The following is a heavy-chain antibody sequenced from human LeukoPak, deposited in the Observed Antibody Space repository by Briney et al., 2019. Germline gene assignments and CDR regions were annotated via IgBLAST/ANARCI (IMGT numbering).Heavy chain of an antibody. J-gene: IGHJ4*02. CDR2: IWYDGSNK. D-gene: IGHD6-13*01. CDR1: GFTLSSYG. V-gene: IGHV3-33*01. Sequence: GGSLRLSCAASGFTLSSYGVHWVRQAPGKGLEWVAVIWYDGSNKYYADSVKGRFTISRDNSKNTLYLQMNSLRAEDTAVYYCASNSGVYSSSWALDYWGQGTLVTVSS. CDR3: ASNSGVYSSSWALDY.